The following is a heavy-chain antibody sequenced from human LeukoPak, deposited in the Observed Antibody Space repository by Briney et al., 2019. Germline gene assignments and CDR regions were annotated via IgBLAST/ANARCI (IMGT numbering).Heavy chain of an antibody. Sequence: QAGGSLRLSCAASGFTFSSYAMSWVRQAPGKGLEWVSGISGSGGSTHYADSVKDRFTISRDNSKNTLYLQMNSLRAEDTAVYYCAKETVVVVAATPDAFDIWGQGTMVIVSS. CDR2: ISGSGGST. CDR1: GFTFSSYA. J-gene: IGHJ3*02. D-gene: IGHD2-15*01. V-gene: IGHV3-23*01. CDR3: AKETVVVVAATPDAFDI.